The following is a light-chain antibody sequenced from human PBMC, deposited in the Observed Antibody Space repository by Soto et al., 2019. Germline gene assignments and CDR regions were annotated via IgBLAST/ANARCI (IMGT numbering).Light chain of an antibody. V-gene: IGLV2-23*01. CDR3: CSYAGSPLVV. CDR2: EGS. J-gene: IGLJ2*01. CDR1: SSDVGSYNL. Sequence: QSALTQPASVSGSPGQSITISCTGTSSDVGSYNLVSWYQQHPGKAPKLMIYEGSKRPSGVSNRFSGSKSGNTASLTTSGLQAEDEADYYCCSYAGSPLVVFGGGTKVTVL.